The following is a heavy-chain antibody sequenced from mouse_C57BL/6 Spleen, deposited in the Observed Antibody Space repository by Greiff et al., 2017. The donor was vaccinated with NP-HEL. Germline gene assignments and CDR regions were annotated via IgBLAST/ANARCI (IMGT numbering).Heavy chain of an antibody. V-gene: IGHV5-4*01. D-gene: IGHD2-5*01. J-gene: IGHJ3*01. Sequence: EVKLMESGGGLVKPGGSLKLSCAASGFTFSSYAMSWVRQTPEKRLEWVATISDGGSYTYYPDNVKGRFTISRDNAKNNLYLQMSHLKSEDTAMYYCARDTIVTTMAWFAYWGQGTLVTVSA. CDR3: ARDTIVTTMAWFAY. CDR2: ISDGGSYT. CDR1: GFTFSSYA.